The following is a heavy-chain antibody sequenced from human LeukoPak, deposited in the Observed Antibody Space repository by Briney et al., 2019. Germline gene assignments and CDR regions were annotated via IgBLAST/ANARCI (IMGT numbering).Heavy chain of an antibody. V-gene: IGHV3-48*04. Sequence: PGGSLRLSCAASEFTFSSYSMNWVRQAPGKGPEWVSYISTSARTTSYADSVKGRFTISRDNAKNSLYLQMSSLTAEDTAVYYCATATGSLGIGYWGQGTLVTVSS. CDR3: ATATGSLGIGY. D-gene: IGHD7-27*01. CDR2: ISTSARTT. J-gene: IGHJ4*02. CDR1: EFTFSSYS.